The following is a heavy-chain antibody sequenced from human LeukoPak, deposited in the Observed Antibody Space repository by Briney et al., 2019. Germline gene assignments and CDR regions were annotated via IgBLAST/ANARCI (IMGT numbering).Heavy chain of an antibody. CDR1: GFTFSSYG. CDR3: AKDRESSSWPYYYYYYMDV. J-gene: IGHJ6*03. D-gene: IGHD6-13*01. V-gene: IGHV3-30*18. Sequence: GGSLRLSCAASGFTFSSYGMHWVRQAPGKGLEWVAVISYDGSNKYYADSVKGRFTISRDNSENTLYLQMNSLRAEDTAVYYCAKDRESSSWPYYYYYYMDVWGKGTTVTVSS. CDR2: ISYDGSNK.